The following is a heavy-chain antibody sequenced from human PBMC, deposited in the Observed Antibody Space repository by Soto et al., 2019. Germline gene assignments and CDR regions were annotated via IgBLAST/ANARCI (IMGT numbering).Heavy chain of an antibody. Sequence: KTSETLSLTCTVSGGSISSSSYYWGWIRQPPGKGLEWIGSIYYSGSTYYNPSLKSRVTISVDTSKNQFSLKLSSVTAADTAVYYCASGPYYYGSGSYFLYWGQGTLVTFSS. CDR1: GGSISSSSYY. CDR3: ASGPYYYGSGSYFLY. J-gene: IGHJ4*02. V-gene: IGHV4-39*01. CDR2: IYYSGST. D-gene: IGHD3-10*01.